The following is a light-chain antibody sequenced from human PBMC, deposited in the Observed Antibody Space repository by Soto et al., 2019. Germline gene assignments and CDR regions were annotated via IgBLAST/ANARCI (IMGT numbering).Light chain of an antibody. CDR2: KNN. CDR3: AGWDDSLRGVV. V-gene: IGLV1-47*01. Sequence: QSVLTQPPSASGTPGQRVTISCSGSSSNIGSNYVYWYQQLPGTAPRLLIYKNNQRPSGVPDRFPGSKSGTSASLAISGLRSEDEADYYCAGWDDSLRGVVFGGGTKLTVL. J-gene: IGLJ2*01. CDR1: SSNIGSNY.